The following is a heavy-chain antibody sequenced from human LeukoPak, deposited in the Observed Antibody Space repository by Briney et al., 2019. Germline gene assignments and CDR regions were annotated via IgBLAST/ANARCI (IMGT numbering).Heavy chain of an antibody. V-gene: IGHV7-4-1*02. D-gene: IGHD6-6*01. Sequence: ASVKVSCKASGYTFTSYAMNWVRQAPGQGLEWMGWINTNTGNPTYAQGFTGRFVFSLDTSVSTAYLQISSLKAEDTAVYYCARDLPITARPYYYYYMDVWGKGTTVTVSS. CDR2: INTNTGNP. J-gene: IGHJ6*03. CDR1: GYTFTSYA. CDR3: ARDLPITARPYYYYYMDV.